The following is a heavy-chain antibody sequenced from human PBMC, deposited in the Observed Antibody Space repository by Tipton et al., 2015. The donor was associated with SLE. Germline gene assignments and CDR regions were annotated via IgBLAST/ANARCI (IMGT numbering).Heavy chain of an antibody. CDR1: GFTFSSYA. D-gene: IGHD1-26*01. CDR2: INEDGSVK. J-gene: IGHJ5*02. CDR3: ARDSGTYGRGWFDP. V-gene: IGHV3-7*01. Sequence: GSLRLSCAASGFTFSSYAMHWVRQAPGKGLEWVANINEDGSVKYLVDSVKGRFTISRDNAKNSVYLQMNTLRGEDSGVYYCARDSGTYGRGWFDPWGQGTLVAVSS.